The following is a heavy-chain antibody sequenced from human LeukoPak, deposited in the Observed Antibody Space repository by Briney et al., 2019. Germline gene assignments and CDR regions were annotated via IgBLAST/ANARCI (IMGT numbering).Heavy chain of an antibody. CDR2: IYSGGST. V-gene: IGHV3-66*01. CDR3: ARVSGYSYGYLY. J-gene: IGHJ4*02. CDR1: AFTLSSYS. Sequence: PGGSLRLSCAASAFTLSSYSMTWVRQAPGKGLEWVSVIYSGGSTYYADSVKGRFTISRDNSKNTLYLQMNSLRAEDTAVYYCARVSGYSYGYLYWGQGTLVTVSS. D-gene: IGHD5-18*01.